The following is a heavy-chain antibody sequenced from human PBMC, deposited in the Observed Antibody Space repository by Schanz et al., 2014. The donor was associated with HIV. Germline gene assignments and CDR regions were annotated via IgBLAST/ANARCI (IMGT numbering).Heavy chain of an antibody. CDR2: IGSGDNTI. Sequence: QVQLVESGGGVVQPGRSLRLSCAASGFTFNDYYMSWIRQAPGKGLEWISYIGSGDNTIYYADSVRGRFTISRDNAKNSLYLQMNSLRAEDTAVYYCASPISRWQGVDYWGQGILVTVSS. CDR3: ASPISRWQGVDY. D-gene: IGHD3-3*01. J-gene: IGHJ4*02. CDR1: GFTFNDYY. V-gene: IGHV3-11*01.